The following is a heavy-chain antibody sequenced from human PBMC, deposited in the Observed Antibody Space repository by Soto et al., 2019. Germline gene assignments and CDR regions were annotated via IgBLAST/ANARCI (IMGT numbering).Heavy chain of an antibody. V-gene: IGHV4-4*02. CDR1: GGSISSSNW. Sequence: QVQLQESGPGLVKPSGTLSLTCAVSGGSISSSNWWSWVHQPPGKGLEWIGEIYHSGSTNYNPSLKSRVTISVDKSKNQFSLKLSSVTAADTAVYYCARDGTGLYYYDSSGYYGNWFDPWGQGTLVTVSS. CDR2: IYHSGST. D-gene: IGHD3-22*01. CDR3: ARDGTGLYYYDSSGYYGNWFDP. J-gene: IGHJ5*02.